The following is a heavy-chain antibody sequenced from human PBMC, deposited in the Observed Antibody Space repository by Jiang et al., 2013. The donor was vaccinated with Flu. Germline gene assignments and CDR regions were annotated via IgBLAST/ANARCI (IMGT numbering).Heavy chain of an antibody. Sequence: GAEVKKPGASVKVSCKASGYTFTSYDINWVRQATGQGLEWMGWMNPNSGNTGYAQKFQGRVTMTRNTSISTAYMELSSLRSEDTAVYYCARGAVKRHYDFWSGYYSNWFDPWGQGTLVTVSS. CDR3: ARGAVKRHYDFWSGYYSNWFDP. D-gene: IGHD3-3*01. CDR1: GYTFTSYD. J-gene: IGHJ5*02. V-gene: IGHV1-8*01. CDR2: MNPNSGNT.